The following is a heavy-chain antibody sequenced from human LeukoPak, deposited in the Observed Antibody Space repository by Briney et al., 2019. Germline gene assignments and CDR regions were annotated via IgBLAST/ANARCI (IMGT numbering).Heavy chain of an antibody. D-gene: IGHD2-21*02. Sequence: GGSLRLSCVVSGFTFSSYAMSWVRQAPGEGLEWVSAISGSGGSTYYADSVKGRFTISRDNSKNTLFLQMNSLRAEDTAVYYCAKGGDYETHINWFDPWGQGTLVTVSS. V-gene: IGHV3-23*01. CDR2: ISGSGGST. J-gene: IGHJ5*02. CDR1: GFTFSSYA. CDR3: AKGGDYETHINWFDP.